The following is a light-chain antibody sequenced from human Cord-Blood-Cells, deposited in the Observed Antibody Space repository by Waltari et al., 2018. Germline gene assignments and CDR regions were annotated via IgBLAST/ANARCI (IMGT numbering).Light chain of an antibody. CDR2: AAS. J-gene: IGKJ2*01. CDR1: QSISSY. CDR3: QQSYSTPYT. V-gene: IGKV1-39*01. Sequence: DIQMTQSPSSLSASVGDRVTITCRASQSISSYLNWYHQKPGNAPKLLNYAASSLQSGVPSRFSGSGSGKDFTLTISSLQPEDFATYYCQQSYSTPYTFGQGTKLEIK.